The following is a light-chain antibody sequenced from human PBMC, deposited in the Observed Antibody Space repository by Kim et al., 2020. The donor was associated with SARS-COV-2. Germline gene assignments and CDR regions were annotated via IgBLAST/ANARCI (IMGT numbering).Light chain of an antibody. Sequence: PGQTARVTCSGDALPNQYAYWYQQKPGQAPVLVIYKDSERPSGIPERFSGSSSGTTVTLTIGGVQAEDEADYYCQSAGNSGTYHWVFGGGTQLTVL. CDR1: ALPNQY. CDR2: KDS. CDR3: QSAGNSGTYHWV. V-gene: IGLV3-25*03. J-gene: IGLJ3*02.